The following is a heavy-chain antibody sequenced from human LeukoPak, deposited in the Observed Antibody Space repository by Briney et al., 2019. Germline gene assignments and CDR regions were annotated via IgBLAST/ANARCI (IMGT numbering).Heavy chain of an antibody. J-gene: IGHJ4*02. Sequence: PSETLSLTCTVSGGSISSYYWGWIRQPPGKGLEWIGSIYYSGSTYYNPSLKSRVTISVDTSKNQFSLKLSSVTAADTAVYYCAELPRFDYWGQGTLVTVSS. CDR1: GGSISSYY. CDR3: AELPRFDY. CDR2: IYYSGST. D-gene: IGHD1-26*01. V-gene: IGHV4-39*07.